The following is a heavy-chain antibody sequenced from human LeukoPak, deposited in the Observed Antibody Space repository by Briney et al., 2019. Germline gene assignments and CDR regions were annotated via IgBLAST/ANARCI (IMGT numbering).Heavy chain of an antibody. J-gene: IGHJ4*02. Sequence: PSGTLSLTCAVSGGSVSSNNWWSWVRQPPGKGLEWVSSISSSSSYIYYADSVKGRFTISRDNAKNSLYLQMNSLRAEDTAVYYCARETRDGYKKAAFDYWGQGTLVTVSS. V-gene: IGHV3-21*01. CDR1: GGSVSSNN. CDR3: ARETRDGYKKAAFDY. D-gene: IGHD5-24*01. CDR2: ISSSSSYI.